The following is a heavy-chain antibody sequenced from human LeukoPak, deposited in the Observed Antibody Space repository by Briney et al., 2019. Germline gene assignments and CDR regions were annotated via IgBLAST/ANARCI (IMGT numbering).Heavy chain of an antibody. CDR3: ARLRHDFLASQFDP. J-gene: IGHJ5*02. CDR1: GGSFSGYY. CDR2: INHSGST. Sequence: PSETLSLTCAVYGGSFSGYYWSWIRQPPGKGLEWIGEINHSGSTNYNPSLKSRVTISVDTSKNQFSLKLSSVTAADTAVYYCARLRHDFLASQFDPWGQGTLVTVSS. V-gene: IGHV4-34*01. D-gene: IGHD3-3*01.